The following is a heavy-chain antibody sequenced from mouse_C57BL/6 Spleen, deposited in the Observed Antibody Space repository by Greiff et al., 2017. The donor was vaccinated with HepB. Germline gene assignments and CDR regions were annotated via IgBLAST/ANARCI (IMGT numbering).Heavy chain of an antibody. CDR2: IDPSDSYT. CDR1: GYTFTSYW. CDR3: ASYYYGSSYNFDY. Sequence: VQLQQPGAELVMPGASVKLSCKASGYTFTSYWMHWVKQRPGQGLEWIGEIDPSDSYTNYNQKLKGKSTLTVDKSSSTAYMQLSSLTSEDSAVYYCASYYYGSSYNFDYWGQGTTLTVSS. D-gene: IGHD1-1*01. J-gene: IGHJ2*01. V-gene: IGHV1-69*01.